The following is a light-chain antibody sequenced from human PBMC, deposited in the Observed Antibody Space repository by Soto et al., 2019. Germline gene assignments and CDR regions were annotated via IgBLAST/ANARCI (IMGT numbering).Light chain of an antibody. CDR3: QQLDSFPIT. V-gene: IGKV1-9*01. J-gene: IGKJ5*01. CDR2: SAS. Sequence: DIQLTQSPSFLSASVGDRVTITCRASQGISSYSAWYQQKPGEAPKLLIYSASTLQTVVPSRFSGSGSGTEFTLTISSLQPEDFATYYCQQLDSFPITFGQGTRLEIK. CDR1: QGISSY.